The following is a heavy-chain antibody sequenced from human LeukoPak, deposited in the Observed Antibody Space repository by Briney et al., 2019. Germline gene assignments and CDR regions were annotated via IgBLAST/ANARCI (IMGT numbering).Heavy chain of an antibody. J-gene: IGHJ6*03. D-gene: IGHD6-6*01. Sequence: SETLSLTCTVSGGSINSYYWSWIRQPPGKGLEWIGYIYYSGSTIYNPSLKSRVTISIDASKTQFSLKLSSVTAADTAVYYCARDKSNYYYYYMDVWGKGTTVTVSS. V-gene: IGHV4-59*01. CDR1: GGSINSYY. CDR2: IYYSGST. CDR3: ARDKSNYYYYYMDV.